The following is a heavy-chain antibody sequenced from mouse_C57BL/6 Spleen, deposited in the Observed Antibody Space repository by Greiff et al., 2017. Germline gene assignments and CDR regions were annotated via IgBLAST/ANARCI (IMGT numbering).Heavy chain of an antibody. Sequence: VQLQQSGPELVKPGASVKISCKASGYTFTDYYMNWVKQSHGKSLEWIGDINPNNGGTSYNQKFKGKATLTVDKSSSTAYMELRSLTSEDAAVYYCARKEFMGYFDVWGTGTTVTVSS. CDR3: ARKEFMGYFDV. J-gene: IGHJ1*03. CDR2: INPNNGGT. CDR1: GYTFTDYY. D-gene: IGHD1-1*01. V-gene: IGHV1-26*01.